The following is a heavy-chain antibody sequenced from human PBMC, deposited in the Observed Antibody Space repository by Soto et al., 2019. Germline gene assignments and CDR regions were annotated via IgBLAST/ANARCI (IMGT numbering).Heavy chain of an antibody. J-gene: IGHJ6*02. V-gene: IGHV3-74*01. CDR1: GFNLSSYW. CDR3: ARDFSSCSSARCYSYYYGMDV. D-gene: IGHD2-2*01. Sequence: EVQLVESGGGLVQPGGSLRLSCTASGFNLSSYWTHWVRHVPGRGLVGVSRINSDGSRTSYADSVKGRFTISRDNAKNTLYLQMNSLRAEDTAVYYCARDFSSCSSARCYSYYYGMDVWGQGTTVTVSS. CDR2: INSDGSRT.